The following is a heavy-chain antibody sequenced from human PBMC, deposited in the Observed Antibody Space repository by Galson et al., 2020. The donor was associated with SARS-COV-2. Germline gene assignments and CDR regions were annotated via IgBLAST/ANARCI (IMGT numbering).Heavy chain of an antibody. CDR1: GDSITSRSSY. D-gene: IGHD6-19*01. V-gene: IGHV4-39*01. CDR2: MYYTGIT. CDR3: ARLGSGPYGGRLCDY. J-gene: IGHJ4*02. Sequence: SETLSLTCTVSGDSITSRSSYWGWIRQPPGAGLEWIVSMYYTGITYYNPSLKSRVTISGDTSRNQFSLKMRSVTAADTAVYYCARLGSGPYGGRLCDYWGRGALVIVSS.